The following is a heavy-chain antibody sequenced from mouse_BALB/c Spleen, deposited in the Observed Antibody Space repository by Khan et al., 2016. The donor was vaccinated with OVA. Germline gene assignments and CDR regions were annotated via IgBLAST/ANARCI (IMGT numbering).Heavy chain of an antibody. CDR1: GFNIRDTY. CDR3: ARGGYDWFAY. D-gene: IGHD2-14*01. CDR2: IDPANGNI. V-gene: IGHV14-3*02. J-gene: IGHJ3*01. Sequence: VQLKESGAELVKPGASVKLSCTASGFNIRDTYMHWVKQRPEQGLEWIGRIDPANGNIKNDPKFQGKATITSDTFSNTAYLQLISLTSEDTAVYYCARGGYDWFAYWGQGTLVTVSA.